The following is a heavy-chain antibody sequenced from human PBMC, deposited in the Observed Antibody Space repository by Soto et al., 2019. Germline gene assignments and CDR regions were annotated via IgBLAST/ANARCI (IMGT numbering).Heavy chain of an antibody. V-gene: IGHV3-23*01. J-gene: IGHJ6*03. CDR1: GFTFSNFA. D-gene: IGHD2-2*01. CDR2: ITGSTGTT. Sequence: EVQVLESGGGSVQPGGSLRLSCAASGFTFSNFAMSWVRHAPGKCLEWVSEITGSTGTTYYADSVKGRFIISRDNPKKTVHLQMNSLRAEDTAVYYCAKDTSSSPYYMDVWGKGTTVTVSS. CDR3: AKDTSSSPYYMDV.